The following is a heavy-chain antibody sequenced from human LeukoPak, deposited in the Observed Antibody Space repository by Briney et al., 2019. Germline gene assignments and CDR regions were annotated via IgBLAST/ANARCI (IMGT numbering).Heavy chain of an antibody. Sequence: GGSLRLSCAASGFTFSSYAMSWVRQAPGKGLEWVSAISGSGGSTYYADSAKGRFTISRDNSKNTLYLQMNSLRAEDTAVYYCARGEQWIQLWLRESKKFDYWGQGTLVTVSS. V-gene: IGHV3-23*01. CDR2: ISGSGGST. D-gene: IGHD5-18*01. CDR1: GFTFSSYA. CDR3: ARGEQWIQLWLRESKKFDY. J-gene: IGHJ4*02.